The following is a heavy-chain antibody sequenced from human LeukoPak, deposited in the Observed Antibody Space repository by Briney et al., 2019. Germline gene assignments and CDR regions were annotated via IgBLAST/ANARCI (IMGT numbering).Heavy chain of an antibody. V-gene: IGHV4-59*01. CDR2: IYYSGST. Sequence: SETLSLTCTVSGGSISSYYWSWIRQPPGKGLEWIGYIYYSGSTYYNPSLKSRVTISVDTSKNQFSLKLRSVTAADTAVYYCARGWGRYCSITSCSDYYMDVWGKGTTVTVSS. D-gene: IGHD2-2*01. CDR1: GGSISSYY. J-gene: IGHJ6*03. CDR3: ARGWGRYCSITSCSDYYMDV.